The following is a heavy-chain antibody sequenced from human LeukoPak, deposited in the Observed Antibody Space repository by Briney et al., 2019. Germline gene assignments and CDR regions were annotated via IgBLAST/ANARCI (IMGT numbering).Heavy chain of an antibody. CDR3: AKGRSSWYYFDY. Sequence: GGSLRLSCTASRFTFSTYAMSWVRQAPGKGLEWVSSISGSGDTTYYTGSVKGRFTISRDNSKNALYLQMSSLRAEDTAVYYCAKGRSSWYYFDYWGQGTLVTVSS. CDR1: RFTFSTYA. J-gene: IGHJ4*02. V-gene: IGHV3-23*01. D-gene: IGHD6-13*01. CDR2: ISGSGDTT.